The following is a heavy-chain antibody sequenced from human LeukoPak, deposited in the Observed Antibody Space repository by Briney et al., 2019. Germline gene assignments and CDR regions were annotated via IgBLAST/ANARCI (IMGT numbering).Heavy chain of an antibody. Sequence: PGGSLRLSCAASVFSFSTERMCWVRHAPGKGLEWVSYISYTSSAIYYADSVKGRFIISRDNAKNSLSLQMNSLRAEDTAVYYCARDFGSEGWGQGTLVTVSS. CDR1: VFSFSTER. J-gene: IGHJ4*02. D-gene: IGHD1-26*01. CDR3: ARDFGSEG. CDR2: ISYTSSAI. V-gene: IGHV3-48*01.